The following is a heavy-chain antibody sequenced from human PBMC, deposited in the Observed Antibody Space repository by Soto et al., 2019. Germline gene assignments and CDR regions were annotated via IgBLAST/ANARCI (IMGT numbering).Heavy chain of an antibody. D-gene: IGHD3-10*01. CDR2: IIPMVDMS. CDR3: ATNYGSGSTHFDY. V-gene: IGHV1-69*02. Sequence: QVQLVQSGAEVKKPGSSVKVSCTASGDTFNFYTISWVRQAPGQGLEWMGRIIPMVDMSDYAQKLRGRVTIIADKSTSTAYMELRSLRSEDTAMYYCATNYGSGSTHFDYWGQGTMVTVSS. J-gene: IGHJ4*02. CDR1: GDTFNFYT.